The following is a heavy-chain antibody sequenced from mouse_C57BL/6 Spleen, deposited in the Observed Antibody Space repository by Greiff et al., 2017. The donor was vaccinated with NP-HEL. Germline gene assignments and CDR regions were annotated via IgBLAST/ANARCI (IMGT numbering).Heavy chain of an antibody. Sequence: VQLQQSGAELVKPGASVKMSCKASGYTFTSYWITWVKQRPGQGLEWIGDIYPGSGSTNYNEKFKSKATLTVDTSSSTAYMQLSSLTSEDSAVYYGARGGYGSSWNYFDYWGQGTTLTVSS. V-gene: IGHV1-55*01. CDR2: IYPGSGST. CDR3: ARGGYGSSWNYFDY. D-gene: IGHD1-1*01. J-gene: IGHJ2*01. CDR1: GYTFTSYW.